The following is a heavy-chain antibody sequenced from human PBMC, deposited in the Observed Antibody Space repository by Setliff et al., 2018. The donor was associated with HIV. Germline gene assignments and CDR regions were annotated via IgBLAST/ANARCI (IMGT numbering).Heavy chain of an antibody. J-gene: IGHJ4*02. Sequence: SETLSLTCAVYGGSFSGYYWSWIRQTPGKGLEWIGEINHSGSTNYNPSLKSRVTISVDTSKNQFSLKLSSVTAADTAVYYCARAVQLGYFDYWGQGTLVTVSS. CDR2: INHSGST. V-gene: IGHV4-34*01. CDR1: GGSFSGYY. D-gene: IGHD6-6*01. CDR3: ARAVQLGYFDY.